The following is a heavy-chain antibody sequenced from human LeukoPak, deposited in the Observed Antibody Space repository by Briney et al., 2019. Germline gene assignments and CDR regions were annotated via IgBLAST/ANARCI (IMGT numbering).Heavy chain of an antibody. CDR3: ARDSAGNDY. D-gene: IGHD6-13*01. Sequence: GGSLRLSCAASGFTFSTYWMSWVRQAPGKGLEWVANIKQDGSEKYYVDSVKGRFTISRDNAKNSLYLQMNSVRAEDTAMYYCARDSAGNDYWGQGTLVTVSS. V-gene: IGHV3-7*01. CDR1: GFTFSTYW. CDR2: IKQDGSEK. J-gene: IGHJ4*02.